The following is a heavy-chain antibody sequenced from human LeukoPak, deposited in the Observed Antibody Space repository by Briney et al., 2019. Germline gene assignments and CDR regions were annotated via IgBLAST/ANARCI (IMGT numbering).Heavy chain of an antibody. CDR3: ARRPTGDPKFDY. Sequence: SETLSLTCTVSGDSISSYYWSWIRQPAGKGLEWIGRIYTSGSTNYNPSLKSRVTISVDTSKNRFSLKLSTVTAADTAVYYCARRPTGDPKFDYWGQGTLVTVSS. CDR2: IYTSGST. J-gene: IGHJ4*02. D-gene: IGHD7-27*01. CDR1: GDSISSYY. V-gene: IGHV4-4*07.